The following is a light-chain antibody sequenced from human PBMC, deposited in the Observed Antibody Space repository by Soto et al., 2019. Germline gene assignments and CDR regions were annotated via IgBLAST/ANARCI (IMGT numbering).Light chain of an antibody. CDR1: QSVSTK. CDR2: GSS. Sequence: EIVMTQSPATLSVSPGERATLSCRASQSVSTKLAWYQQKPGRAPRLLMSGSSTRATGVPARFSGSGSGTEFTLTISSLQSEDYAVYYCHQYDNWPQDHTLGQGTKVDLK. J-gene: IGKJ2*01. CDR3: HQYDNWPQDHT. V-gene: IGKV3-15*01.